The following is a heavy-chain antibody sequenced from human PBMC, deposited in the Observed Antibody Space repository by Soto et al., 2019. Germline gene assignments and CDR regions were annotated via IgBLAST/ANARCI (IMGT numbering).Heavy chain of an antibody. CDR3: TREFYYGMDV. J-gene: IGHJ6*02. V-gene: IGHV3-15*07. CDR1: GFTFSDFY. CDR2: IRNERDGGAL. Sequence: EVQLVESGGGLVKPGGSLRLSCAASGFTFSDFYANWVRQAPGKGLEWVAQIRNERDGGALNYAAPVKGRFTISRDDSENTLYLQMKSLKPEDTAIYYCTREFYYGMDVWGQGTTVTVSS.